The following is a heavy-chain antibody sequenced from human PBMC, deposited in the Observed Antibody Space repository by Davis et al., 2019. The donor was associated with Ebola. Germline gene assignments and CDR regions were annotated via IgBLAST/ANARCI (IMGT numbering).Heavy chain of an antibody. V-gene: IGHV3-23*01. Sequence: GESLKISCAASGFTFSSYAMSWVRQAPGKGLEWVSAISGSGGSTYYADSVKGRFTISRDNSKNTLHLQMNSLRAEDTAVYYCAKWVPTMIVVVGAFDIWGQGTMVTVSS. D-gene: IGHD3-22*01. CDR3: AKWVPTMIVVVGAFDI. J-gene: IGHJ3*02. CDR2: ISGSGGST. CDR1: GFTFSSYA.